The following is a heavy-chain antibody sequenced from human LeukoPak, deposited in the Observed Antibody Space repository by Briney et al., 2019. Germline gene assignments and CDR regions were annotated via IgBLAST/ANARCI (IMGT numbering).Heavy chain of an antibody. CDR3: ARRRLVYYDSSGYWFDY. CDR2: INPNSGGT. V-gene: IGHV1-2*02. Sequence: ASVKVSCKASGYTFTSYYMHWVRQAPGQGLEWMGWINPNSGGTNYAQKFQGRVTMTRDTSISTAYMELSRLRSDDTAVYYCARRRLVYYDSSGYWFDYWGQGTLVTVSS. D-gene: IGHD3-22*01. CDR1: GYTFTSYY. J-gene: IGHJ4*02.